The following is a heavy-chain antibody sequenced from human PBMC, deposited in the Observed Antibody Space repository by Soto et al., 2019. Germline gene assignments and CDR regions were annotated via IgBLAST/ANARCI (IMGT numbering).Heavy chain of an antibody. CDR3: AGTRSSSRFYYYGMDV. CDR2: IYPGDSDT. Sequence: GESLKISCKGSGYSFTSYWIGWVRQMPGKGLEWMGIIYPGDSDTRYSPSFQGQVTISADKSISTAYLQWSSLKASDTAMYYCAGTRSSSRFYYYGMDVWGQGTTVTVSS. V-gene: IGHV5-51*01. J-gene: IGHJ6*02. D-gene: IGHD6-6*01. CDR1: GYSFTSYW.